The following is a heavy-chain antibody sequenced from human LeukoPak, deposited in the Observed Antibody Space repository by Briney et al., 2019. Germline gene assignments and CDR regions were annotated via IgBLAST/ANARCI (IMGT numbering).Heavy chain of an antibody. D-gene: IGHD4-23*01. J-gene: IGHJ5*02. CDR2: INPNSGGT. Sequence: ASVKVSCKASGYTFTGYYIHWVRQAPGQGLEWMGWINPNSGGTNYAQKFQGRVTMTRDTSIGTVYMELSSPRSDDTAVYYCSRDFLGGWFEPWGQGTLVTVSS. CDR1: GYTFTGYY. CDR3: SRDFLGGWFEP. V-gene: IGHV1-2*02.